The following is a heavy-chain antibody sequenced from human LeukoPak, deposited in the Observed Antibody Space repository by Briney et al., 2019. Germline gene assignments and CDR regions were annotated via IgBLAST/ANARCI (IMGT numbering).Heavy chain of an antibody. CDR3: ARGRRYYDSSGYYVVYYYYGMDV. D-gene: IGHD3-22*01. Sequence: KPSETLSLTCAVYGGSFSGYYWSWIRQPPGKGLEWIGEINHSGSTNYNPSLKSRVTISVDTSKNQFSLKLSSVTAADTAVYYCARGRRYYDSSGYYVVYYYYGMDVWGQGTTVTVSS. CDR2: INHSGST. V-gene: IGHV4-34*01. J-gene: IGHJ6*02. CDR1: GGSFSGYY.